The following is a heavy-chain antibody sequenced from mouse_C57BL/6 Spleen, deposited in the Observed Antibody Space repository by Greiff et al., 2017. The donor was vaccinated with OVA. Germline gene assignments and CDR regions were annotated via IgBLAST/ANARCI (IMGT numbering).Heavy chain of an antibody. V-gene: IGHV5-4*03. J-gene: IGHJ3*01. D-gene: IGHD2-13*01. CDR3: ARGDGGDYPFAY. CDR1: GFTFSSYA. CDR2: ISDGGSYT. Sequence: EVKLVESGGGLVKPGGSLKLSCAASGFTFSSYAMSWVRQTPEKRLEWVATISDGGSYTYYPDNVKGRFTISRDNAKNNLYLQMSHLKSEDTAMYYCARGDGGDYPFAYWGQGTLVTVSA.